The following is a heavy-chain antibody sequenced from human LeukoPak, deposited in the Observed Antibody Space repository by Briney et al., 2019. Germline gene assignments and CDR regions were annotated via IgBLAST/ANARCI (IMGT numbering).Heavy chain of an antibody. Sequence: SVKVSCKASGGTFSSYAISWVRQAPGQGLEWMGGIIPIFGTANYAQKLQGRVTMTTDTSTSTAYMELRSLRSDDTAVYYCARVLAYCSSTSCHDYWGQGTLVTVYS. CDR2: IIPIFGTA. D-gene: IGHD2-2*01. CDR1: GGTFSSYA. J-gene: IGHJ4*02. V-gene: IGHV1-69*05. CDR3: ARVLAYCSSTSCHDY.